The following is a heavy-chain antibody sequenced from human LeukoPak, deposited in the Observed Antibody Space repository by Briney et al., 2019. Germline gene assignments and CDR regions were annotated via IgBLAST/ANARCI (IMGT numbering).Heavy chain of an antibody. CDR2: IRSKAYGETA. D-gene: IGHD1-1*01. Sequence: GGSLRLSCTASGFTFGDYAMSWIRQAPGKGLEWVGFIRSKAYGETADYAASVKGRFTISRDDSKAIAYLQMNSLKTEDTAVYHCTRDRGAYNLYDYWGQGTLVTVSS. V-gene: IGHV3-49*03. CDR1: GFTFGDYA. CDR3: TRDRGAYNLYDY. J-gene: IGHJ4*02.